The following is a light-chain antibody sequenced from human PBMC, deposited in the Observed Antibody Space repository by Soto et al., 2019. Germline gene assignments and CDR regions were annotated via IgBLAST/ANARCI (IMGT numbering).Light chain of an antibody. CDR1: SGDVGAYNY. CDR2: EVS. J-gene: IGLJ2*01. Sequence: QSALTQPRSVSGSPGQSVTISCSGTSGDVGAYNYVSWYQHYPGKAPQLILYEVSKRPSGVPDRFSGSKSGNAASLTISGLQAEDEADYYCCSYAGTYIHVVFGGGTKVTVL. V-gene: IGLV2-11*01. CDR3: CSYAGTYIHVV.